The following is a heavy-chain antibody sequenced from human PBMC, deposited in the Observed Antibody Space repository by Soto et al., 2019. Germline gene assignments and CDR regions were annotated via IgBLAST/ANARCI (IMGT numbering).Heavy chain of an antibody. Sequence: QVQLVQYGTEVKKPGASVNVSCQASGYSISAYYIHWVRQAPGQGLEWMGWIDPKNGGTVSAQKFQGRLTMTRDTSISTVYMDLSGLTSDDTALYYCGRDDYGIFPYWGQGSLVTVSP. CDR1: GYSISAYY. D-gene: IGHD3-10*01. CDR3: GRDDYGIFPY. V-gene: IGHV1-2*02. CDR2: IDPKNGGT. J-gene: IGHJ4*02.